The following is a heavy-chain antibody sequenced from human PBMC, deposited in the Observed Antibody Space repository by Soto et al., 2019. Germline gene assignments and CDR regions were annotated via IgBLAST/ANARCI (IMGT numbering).Heavy chain of an antibody. CDR2: IYSGGST. CDR3: AREGYSGSDGYLDP. Sequence: EVQLVESGGGLIQPGGSLRLSCAASGFTVSSNYMSWVRQAPGKGLEWVSVIYSGGSTYYADSVKGRFTISRDNSKNTLYLQMNSLRAEDTAVYYCAREGYSGSDGYLDPWGQGTLVTVSS. V-gene: IGHV3-53*01. D-gene: IGHD1-26*01. CDR1: GFTVSSNY. J-gene: IGHJ5*02.